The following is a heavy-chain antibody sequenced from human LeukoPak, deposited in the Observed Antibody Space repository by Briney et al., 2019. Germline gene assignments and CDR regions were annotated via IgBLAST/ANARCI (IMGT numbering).Heavy chain of an antibody. CDR3: ARFRTAMAQGYYFDY. D-gene: IGHD5-18*01. CDR2: IYSGGST. CDR1: GFTVSSNY. V-gene: IGHV3-53*01. J-gene: IGHJ4*02. Sequence: GGSLRLSCAASGFTVSSNYMSWVRQAPGKGLEWVSVIYSGGSTYYADSVKGRFTISRDNSKNTLYLQMNSLRAEDTAVYYCARFRTAMAQGYYFDYWGQGTLVTVSS.